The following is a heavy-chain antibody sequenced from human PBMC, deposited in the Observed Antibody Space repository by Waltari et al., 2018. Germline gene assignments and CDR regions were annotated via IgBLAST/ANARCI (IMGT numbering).Heavy chain of an antibody. V-gene: IGHV3-23*01. J-gene: IGHJ4*02. CDR2: ISGSGSST. D-gene: IGHD1-26*01. CDR3: AKGSGSYRYYFDY. Sequence: EVQLLESGGGLVQPGGSLRLSCAASGFTFSSYAMSWVRQAPGKGLEWVSAISGSGSSTYYADSVKGRFTISRDNSKNTLYLQMNSLRAEDTAVYYCAKGSGSYRYYFDYWGQGTLVTVSS. CDR1: GFTFSSYA.